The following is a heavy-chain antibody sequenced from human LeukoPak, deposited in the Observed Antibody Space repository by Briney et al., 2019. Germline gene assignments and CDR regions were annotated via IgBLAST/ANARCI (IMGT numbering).Heavy chain of an antibody. CDR2: IFYSEST. CDR1: GGSISSNSHS. D-gene: IGHD4-11*01. CDR3: ARHGDDYRNYFDY. J-gene: IGHJ4*02. V-gene: IGHV4-39*01. Sequence: SETLSLTCTVSGGSISSNSHSWGWVRQPPGKGLEWVATIFYSESTHYNPSLKSRVTISMDTSKNQFSLKVSSVTAADTAVYYCARHGDDYRNYFDYWGQGTLVTVSS.